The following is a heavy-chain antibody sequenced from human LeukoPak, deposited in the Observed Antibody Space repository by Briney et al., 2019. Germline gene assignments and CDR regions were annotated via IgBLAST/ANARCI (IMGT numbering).Heavy chain of an antibody. CDR1: GGSFSDYY. V-gene: IGHV3-7*01. CDR2: IKEDGSDK. CDR3: ARGTAVAGTRGY. J-gene: IGHJ4*02. D-gene: IGHD6-19*01. Sequence: ETLSLTCAVYGGSFSDYYWSWIRQAPGKGLEWVANIKEDGSDKYYVDSVKGRFTISRDNAKNSLYLQMNSLRVEDTAVCYCARGTAVAGTRGYWGQGTLVTVSS.